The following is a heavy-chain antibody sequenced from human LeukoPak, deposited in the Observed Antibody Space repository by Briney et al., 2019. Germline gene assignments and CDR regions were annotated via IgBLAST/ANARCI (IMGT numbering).Heavy chain of an antibody. CDR3: ARAESGYDWEPSYFDY. CDR1: GFTFSDYY. CDR2: ISSSGSTI. J-gene: IGHJ4*02. V-gene: IGHV3-11*01. D-gene: IGHD5-12*01. Sequence: GGSLRLSCAASGFTFSDYYMSWIRQAPGKGLEWVSYISSSGSTIYYTDSVKGRFTISRDNAKNSLYLQMNSLRAEDTAVYYCARAESGYDWEPSYFDYWGQGTLVTVSS.